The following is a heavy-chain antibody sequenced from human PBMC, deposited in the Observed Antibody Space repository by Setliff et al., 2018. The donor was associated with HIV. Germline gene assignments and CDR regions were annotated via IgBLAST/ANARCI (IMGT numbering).Heavy chain of an antibody. J-gene: IGHJ6*04. CDR3: ARGREVIRDTYYSYFYMDV. CDR1: GETFNGYC. CDR2: LNHSGNI. V-gene: IGHV4-34*01. D-gene: IGHD3-22*01. Sequence: SETLSLTCAVYGETFNGYCWTWIRQSPGKGLEWIGELNHSGNINQNPSLRSGFTLSVDTSKNQFSLTLNSVTAADTAVYYCARGREVIRDTYYSYFYMDVWSRGTPVTVSS.